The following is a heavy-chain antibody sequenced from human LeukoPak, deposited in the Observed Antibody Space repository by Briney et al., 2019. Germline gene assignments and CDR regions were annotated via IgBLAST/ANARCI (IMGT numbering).Heavy chain of an antibody. CDR2: IIPILGIA. CDR3: AKKKRASAVVGSFFDY. V-gene: IGHV1-69*04. CDR1: GYSFTSYD. D-gene: IGHD6-19*01. Sequence: GASVKVSCKASGYSFTSYDINWVRQATGQGLEWMGRIIPILGIANYAQKFQGRVTITADKSTSIAYMELSSLRSEDTAVYYCAKKKRASAVVGSFFDYWAQGPLVPVPS. J-gene: IGHJ4*02.